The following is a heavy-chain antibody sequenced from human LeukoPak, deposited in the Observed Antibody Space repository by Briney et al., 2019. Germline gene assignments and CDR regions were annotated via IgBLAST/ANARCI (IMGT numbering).Heavy chain of an antibody. J-gene: IGHJ4*02. CDR1: GFTFSSYE. V-gene: IGHV3-48*03. CDR2: ISSSGSTI. D-gene: IGHD4-17*01. CDR3: ARDTGYFDY. Sequence: GGSLRLSCAASGFTFSSYEMNWVRQAPGKGLEGVSYISSSGSTIYYADSVKGRFTISRDNAKNSLYLQMNSLRAEDTAVYYCARDTGYFDYWGQGTLVAVSS.